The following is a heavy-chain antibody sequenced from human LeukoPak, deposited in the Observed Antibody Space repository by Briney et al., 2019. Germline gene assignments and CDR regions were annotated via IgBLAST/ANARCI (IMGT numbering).Heavy chain of an antibody. V-gene: IGHV3-21*01. Sequence: PGGSLRLSCAASGISFSSSGINWVRQAPGKGLEWVSSIGSTGTDRYYADSVKGRFTISRDNAKNSLYLQMNSLRAEDTAVYYCATETIGRHYDYWGQGTLLTVSS. CDR1: GISFSSSG. CDR2: IGSTGTDR. D-gene: IGHD1-14*01. CDR3: ATETIGRHYDY. J-gene: IGHJ4*02.